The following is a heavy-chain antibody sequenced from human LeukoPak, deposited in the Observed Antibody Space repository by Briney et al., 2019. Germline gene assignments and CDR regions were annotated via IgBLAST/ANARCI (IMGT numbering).Heavy chain of an antibody. Sequence: GGSLRLSCTASGFTFGDYAMSWVRQAPGKGLEWVGFIRSRAYGGTTEYAASVKGRFTISRDDSISIAYLQMNSLKTEDTAVYYCTSEGGRYSYGYYWGQGTLVTVSS. CDR1: GFTFGDYA. CDR2: IRSRAYGGTT. D-gene: IGHD5-18*01. CDR3: TSEGGRYSYGYY. V-gene: IGHV3-49*04. J-gene: IGHJ4*02.